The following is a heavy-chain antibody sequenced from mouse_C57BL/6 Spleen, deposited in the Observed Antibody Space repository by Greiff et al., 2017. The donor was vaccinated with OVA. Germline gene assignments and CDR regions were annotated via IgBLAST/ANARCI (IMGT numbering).Heavy chain of an antibody. CDR3: ARRDYYYLYAMDY. J-gene: IGHJ4*01. V-gene: IGHV1-53*01. CDR1: GYTFTSYW. CDR2: INPSTGGT. D-gene: IGHD2-4*01. Sequence: QVQLQQSGTELVKPGASVKLSCKASGYTFTSYWMHWVKQRPGQGLEWIGNINPSTGGTNYNEKFKSKATLTVDKSSSTAYMQLSSLTSEDSAVYYCARRDYYYLYAMDYGGQGTSVTVSS.